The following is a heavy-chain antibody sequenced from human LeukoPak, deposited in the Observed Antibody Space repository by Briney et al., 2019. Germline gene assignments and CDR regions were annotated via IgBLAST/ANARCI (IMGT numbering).Heavy chain of an antibody. J-gene: IGHJ6*02. V-gene: IGHV4-59*01. D-gene: IGHD1-26*01. Sequence: SETLSLTCSVSDGSINSYYWNWIRRPPGKGLEWIGYIYYNGNTNYSPSLKSRVTMSVDTSKNLFSLKVSSVTAADTAVYYCARGRSNYCGMDVWGQGTTVTVSS. CDR2: IYYNGNT. CDR3: ARGRSNYCGMDV. CDR1: DGSINSYY.